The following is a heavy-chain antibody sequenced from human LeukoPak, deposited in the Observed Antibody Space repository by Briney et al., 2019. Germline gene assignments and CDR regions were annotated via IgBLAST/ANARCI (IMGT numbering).Heavy chain of an antibody. Sequence: GGSLRLSCLTSGFTLSTNAMSWVRQAPGKGLEWISGISGSGASTYYADSVKGRFTISRDDSRNTLYLQMNSLRVEDTAVYYCAKLVRPPYYFDYWGQGTLVTVSS. D-gene: IGHD6-13*01. CDR2: ISGSGAST. CDR1: GFTLSTNA. CDR3: AKLVRPPYYFDY. V-gene: IGHV3-23*01. J-gene: IGHJ4*02.